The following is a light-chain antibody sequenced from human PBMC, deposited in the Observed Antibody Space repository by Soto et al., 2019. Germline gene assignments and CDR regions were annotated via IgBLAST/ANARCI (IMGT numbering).Light chain of an antibody. J-gene: IGKJ5*01. Sequence: EIVLTQSPGTLSLSPGERATLSCGASQSLSSRYLAWYQQKAGRAPRLLIYGASTTATGIPDRFSGIGSGTDFTLIISRLEPEDFAVYFCQQYGTSPITFGQGTRLEIK. CDR1: QSLSSRY. V-gene: IGKV3-20*01. CDR2: GAS. CDR3: QQYGTSPIT.